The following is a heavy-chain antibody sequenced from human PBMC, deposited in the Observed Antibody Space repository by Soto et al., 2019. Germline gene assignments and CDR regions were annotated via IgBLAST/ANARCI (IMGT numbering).Heavy chain of an antibody. J-gene: IGHJ6*01. V-gene: IGHV1-18*01. CDR3: ARGGYYDSSGSRNYHYYGMNV. Sequence: QVQLVQSGGEVKKPGASVKVSCKASGYTFRSYGINWVRQAPGQGLEWLGWISPYDGNTKYAQILQGRVSMTTDTSTKTAYMEVRSLRSDDTAVYYCARGGYYDSSGSRNYHYYGMNVW. D-gene: IGHD3-22*01. CDR1: GYTFRSYG. CDR2: ISPYDGNT.